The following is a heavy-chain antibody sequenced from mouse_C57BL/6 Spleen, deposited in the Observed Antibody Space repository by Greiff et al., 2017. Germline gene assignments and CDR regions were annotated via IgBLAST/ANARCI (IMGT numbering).Heavy chain of an antibody. J-gene: IGHJ2*01. CDR2: IYPGSGSN. CDR1: GYTFTSYW. V-gene: IGHV1-55*01. CDR3: ASRQLKLRDYYFDY. Sequence: VQLQQPGAELVKPGASVKMSCKASGYTFTSYWITWVKQRPGQGLEWIGDIYPGSGSNNYNEKFKSKATLTVDTSSSAAYMQHSRLTSENSAVYYCASRQLKLRDYYFDYGGQGTTLTVSS. D-gene: IGHD3-2*02.